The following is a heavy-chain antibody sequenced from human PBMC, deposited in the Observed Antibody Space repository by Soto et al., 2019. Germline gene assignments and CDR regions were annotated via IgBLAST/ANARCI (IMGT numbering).Heavy chain of an antibody. J-gene: IGHJ5*02. CDR2: IDPSDSYT. V-gene: IGHV5-10-1*01. CDR3: ARSLVEGNWFDP. D-gene: IGHD2-15*01. Sequence: GESLKISCNGSGYIFTSYWISWVRQMPGKGLEWMGRIDPSDSYTNYSPSFQGHVTISADKSISTAYLQWSSLKASDTAMYYCARSLVEGNWFDPWGQGTLVTVSS. CDR1: GYIFTSYW.